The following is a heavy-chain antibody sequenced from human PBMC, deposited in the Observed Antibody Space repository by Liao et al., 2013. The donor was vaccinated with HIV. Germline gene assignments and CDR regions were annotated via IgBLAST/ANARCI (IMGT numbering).Heavy chain of an antibody. CDR3: ARGIEMATN. J-gene: IGHJ1*01. CDR2: IYYSGST. Sequence: QVRLQESGPGLVKPSQTLSLTCTVSGGSIASDDYYWTWIRQPPGKGLEWIGYIYYSGSTYYNPSLESRVTMSVDTSKNQFSLKLRSVTAADTAVYYCARGIEMATNWGQGTLVTVSS. CDR1: GGSIASDDYY. V-gene: IGHV4-30-4*08. D-gene: IGHD5-24*01.